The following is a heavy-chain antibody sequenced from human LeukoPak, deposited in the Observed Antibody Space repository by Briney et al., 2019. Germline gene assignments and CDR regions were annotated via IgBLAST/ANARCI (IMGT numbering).Heavy chain of an antibody. J-gene: IGHJ6*02. CDR2: IYYSGST. V-gene: IGHV4-59*12. CDR1: GGSISSYY. CDR3: ARDRDGMGV. Sequence: SETLSLTCTVSGGSISSYYWSWIRQPPGKGLEWIGYIYYSGSTNYNPSLKSRVTISVDKSKNQFSLRLNSVTAADTAVYFCARDRDGMGVWGQGTTVTVSS.